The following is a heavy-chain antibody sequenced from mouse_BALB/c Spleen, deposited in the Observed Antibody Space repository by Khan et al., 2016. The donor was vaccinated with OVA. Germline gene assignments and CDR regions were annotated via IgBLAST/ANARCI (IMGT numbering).Heavy chain of an antibody. CDR2: ISTGGSYT. D-gene: IGHD2-12*01. CDR1: GFTFSTYG. Sequence: EVELVESGGDLVKPGGSLKLSCAASGFTFSTYGMSWVRQTPDKRLEWVATISTGGSYTYYPDSVKGRFTISRDTAKNNLYLQMSSLKSEDTAMFYCARLADYYYSGGFAYWGQGTLVTVSA. J-gene: IGHJ3*01. CDR3: ARLADYYYSGGFAY. V-gene: IGHV5-6*01.